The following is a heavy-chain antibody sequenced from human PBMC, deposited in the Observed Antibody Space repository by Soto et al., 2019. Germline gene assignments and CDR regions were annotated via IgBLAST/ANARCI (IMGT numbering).Heavy chain of an antibody. CDR1: GYTFTSYD. Sequence: QVQLVQSGAEVKKPGASVKVSCKASGYTFTSYDINWVRQATGQGLEWMGWMNPNRGNTGYAQKFQGRVTMTRNTSISTAYMELNSLRSEDTAVYYCARGYGDRKRYYYYYMVVWGKGTTVTVSS. V-gene: IGHV1-8*01. D-gene: IGHD4-17*01. CDR3: ARGYGDRKRYYYYYMVV. CDR2: MNPNRGNT. J-gene: IGHJ6*03.